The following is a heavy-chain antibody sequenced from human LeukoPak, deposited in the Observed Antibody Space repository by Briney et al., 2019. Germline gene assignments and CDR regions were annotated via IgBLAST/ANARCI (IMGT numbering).Heavy chain of an antibody. CDR2: ISAYNGDT. Sequence: ASVKVSCTASGYTFISHGISWVRQAPGQGLEWMGWISAYNGDTRYAQNFQGRVTMTTDTSTSTAYMELRSLRSDDTAVYYCARASVAAALPPDYWGQGTQVTVSS. CDR3: ARASVAAALPPDY. CDR1: GYTFISHG. J-gene: IGHJ4*02. D-gene: IGHD2-15*01. V-gene: IGHV1-18*01.